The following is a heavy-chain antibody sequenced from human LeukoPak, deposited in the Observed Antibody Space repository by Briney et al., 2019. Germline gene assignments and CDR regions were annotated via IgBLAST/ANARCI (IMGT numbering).Heavy chain of an antibody. J-gene: IGHJ4*02. CDR1: GFTFSSYS. CDR2: ISSSSSYI. D-gene: IGHD1-26*01. CDR3: ARGSGEGGHFDY. Sequence: GGSLRLSCAASGFTFSSYSMSWVRQAPGKGLEWVSSISSSSSYIYYADSVKGRFTISRDNAKNTLYLQMNSLRAEDTAVFYCARGSGEGGHFDYWGQGTLVTVSS. V-gene: IGHV3-21*01.